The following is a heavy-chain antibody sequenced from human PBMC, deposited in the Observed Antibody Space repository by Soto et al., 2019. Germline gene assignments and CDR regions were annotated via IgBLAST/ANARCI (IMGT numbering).Heavy chain of an antibody. CDR1: GYTFSGYY. V-gene: IGHV1-2*02. CDR3: ARSLTEGYCTITGCYTRPLYGMDV. CDR2: INPNSGGT. D-gene: IGHD2-2*02. Sequence: ASVKVSCKASGYTFSGYYIHWLRQAPGQGLEWMGWINPNSGGTNYAQRFQGRVTVTRDTPTSTAYMELSRLTSDDTAVYYCARSLTEGYCTITGCYTRPLYGMDVWGQGTTVTVSS. J-gene: IGHJ6*02.